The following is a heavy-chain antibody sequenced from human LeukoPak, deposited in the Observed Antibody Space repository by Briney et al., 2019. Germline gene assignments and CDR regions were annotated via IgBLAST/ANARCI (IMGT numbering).Heavy chain of an antibody. CDR3: ARDSGAIDY. Sequence: GGSLRLSCAASGFTFSNYWMHWVRQVPGKGLVWVSRINDDGSATFYADSVKGRFTISRDNAKNSLYLQMNSLRAEDTAVYYCARDSGAIDYWGQGTLVTVSS. D-gene: IGHD3-10*01. CDR2: INDDGSAT. CDR1: GFTFSNYW. V-gene: IGHV3-74*01. J-gene: IGHJ4*02.